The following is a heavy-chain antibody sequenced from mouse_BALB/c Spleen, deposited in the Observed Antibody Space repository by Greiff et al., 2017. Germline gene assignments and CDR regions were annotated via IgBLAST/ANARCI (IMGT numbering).Heavy chain of an antibody. CDR3: ARVSQYGNSWFAY. CDR2: INPSNGRT. V-gene: IGHV1S81*02. Sequence: QVQLKQPGAELVKPGASVKLSCKASGYTFTSYWMHWVKQRPGQGLEWIGEINPSNGRTNYNEKFKSKATLTVDKSSSTAYMQLSSLTSEDSAVYYCARVSQYGNSWFAYWGQGTLVTVSA. CDR1: GYTFTSYW. J-gene: IGHJ3*01. D-gene: IGHD2-10*02.